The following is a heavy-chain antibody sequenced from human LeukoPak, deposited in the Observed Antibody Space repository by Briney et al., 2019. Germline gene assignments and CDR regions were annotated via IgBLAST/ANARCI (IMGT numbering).Heavy chain of an antibody. V-gene: IGHV3-30*02. J-gene: IGHJ4*02. D-gene: IGHD6-13*01. Sequence: GSLRLSCAASGFTFSSYGMHWVRQAPGKGLEWVAFIRYDGSNKYYADSVKGRFTISRDNSKNTLYLQMNSLRAEDTAVYYCAKPEYSSSSIRFDYWGQGTLVTVSS. CDR1: GFTFSSYG. CDR3: AKPEYSSSSIRFDY. CDR2: IRYDGSNK.